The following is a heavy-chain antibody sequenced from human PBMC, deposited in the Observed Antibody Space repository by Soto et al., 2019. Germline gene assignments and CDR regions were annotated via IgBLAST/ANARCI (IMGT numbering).Heavy chain of an antibody. CDR3: ARENYDSIGWLDH. CDR2: IYYSGST. CDR1: GGSIRNGGYY. Sequence: SETLSLTCTVSGGSIRNGGYYWTWIRQHPGKGLEWIGYIYYSGSTYYNTSLKSRVTISIDTSKNQFSLKLSSVTAAYTAVYYCARENYDSIGWLDHWGQGTLVTVS. V-gene: IGHV4-31*03. J-gene: IGHJ4*02. D-gene: IGHD3-22*01.